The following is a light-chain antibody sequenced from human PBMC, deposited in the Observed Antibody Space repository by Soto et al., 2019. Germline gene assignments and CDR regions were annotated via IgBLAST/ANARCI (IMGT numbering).Light chain of an antibody. CDR1: SSDIGAFDY. Sequence: QSVLTQPASVSGSPRQSITSSCTGTSSDIGAFDYVSWYQQHPGKAPRLLIYEVFNRPSGVSDRFSGSKSGITASLTISGLQAEDEADYYCSSYTSDRARVFGTGTRSPS. J-gene: IGLJ1*01. V-gene: IGLV2-14*01. CDR3: SSYTSDRARV. CDR2: EVF.